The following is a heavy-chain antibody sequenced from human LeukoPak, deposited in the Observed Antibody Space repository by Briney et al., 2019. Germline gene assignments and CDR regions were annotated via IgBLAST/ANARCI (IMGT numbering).Heavy chain of an antibody. CDR2: VNPNSGGT. CDR3: ASLDAFDM. V-gene: IGHV1-2*02. Sequence: ASVKVSCKASGNTFTDYFIHWVRQAPGQGLEWMGWVNPNSGGTNYAQKFQGRVTMTRDTSISTTYMELSRLRSDDTAMYYCASLDAFDMWGQGTMDTVSS. J-gene: IGHJ3*02. CDR1: GNTFTDYF.